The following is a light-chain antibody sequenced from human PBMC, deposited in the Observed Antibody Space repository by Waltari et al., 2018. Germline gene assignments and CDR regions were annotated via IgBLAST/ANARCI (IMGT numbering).Light chain of an antibody. Sequence: QSALTQSASVSGSPGQSVTISCTEARSDVGSYSVVSWYQQRPGKAPKLLIYEDFKRPSGISNRFSGSKSGNTASLTIAGLQAEDEADYYCCSYVGTNNYHLFGGGTKLTVL. CDR2: EDF. V-gene: IGLV2-23*01. J-gene: IGLJ2*01. CDR3: CSYVGTNNYHL. CDR1: RSDVGSYSV.